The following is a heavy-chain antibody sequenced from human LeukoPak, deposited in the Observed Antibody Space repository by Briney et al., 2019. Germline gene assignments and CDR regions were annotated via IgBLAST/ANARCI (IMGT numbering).Heavy chain of an antibody. J-gene: IGHJ4*02. CDR2: ISAYNGNT. CDR3: ARDFDSSRSGVDY. Sequence: ASVKVSCKASGYTFTSYGISWVRQAPGQGLEWMGWISAYNGNTNYAQKLQGRVTMTRDMSTSTVYMELSSLRSEDTAVYYCARDFDSSRSGVDYWGQGTLVTVSS. D-gene: IGHD3-22*01. V-gene: IGHV1-18*01. CDR1: GYTFTSYG.